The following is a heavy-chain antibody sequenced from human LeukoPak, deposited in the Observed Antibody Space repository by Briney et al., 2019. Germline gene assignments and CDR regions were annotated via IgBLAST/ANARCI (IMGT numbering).Heavy chain of an antibody. V-gene: IGHV4-59*01. CDR1: GVSIITYY. CDR2: LYSSGTT. D-gene: IGHD4/OR15-4a*01. Sequence: SETLSLTCSVSGVSIITYYWSWIRQPPGEGLEWLGYLYSSGTTNYNPYLRSRLTISADTSKNQFSLKLNSVTAADTAVYYCARAQTISSFYFDYWGQGILVAVSS. CDR3: ARAQTISSFYFDY. J-gene: IGHJ4*02.